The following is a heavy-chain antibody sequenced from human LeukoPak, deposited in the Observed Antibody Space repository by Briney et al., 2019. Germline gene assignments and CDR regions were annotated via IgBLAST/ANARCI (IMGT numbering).Heavy chain of an antibody. CDR2: IIPILGIA. J-gene: IGHJ4*02. Sequence: SVKVSCKASGGTFSSYAISWVRQAPGQGLEWMGRIIPILGIANYAQKFQGRVTITADKSTSTAYMELSSLRSEDTAVYYGARVGRSSGYAYWGQGTLVTVSS. CDR3: ARVGRSSGYAY. V-gene: IGHV1-69*04. CDR1: GGTFSSYA. D-gene: IGHD3-22*01.